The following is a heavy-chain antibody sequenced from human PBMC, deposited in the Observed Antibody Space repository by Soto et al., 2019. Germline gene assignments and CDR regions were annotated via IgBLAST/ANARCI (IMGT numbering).Heavy chain of an antibody. V-gene: IGHV3-23*01. CDR2: ISGSGGST. CDR1: NFVGYG. CDR3: AKDRVPAAMFSFVFDY. J-gene: IGHJ4*02. Sequence: NFVGYGGSCIIQTQRKGLEWVSAISGSGGSTYYADSVKGRFTISRDNSKNTLYLQMNSLRAEDTAVYYCAKDRVPAAMFSFVFDYWGQGTLVTVSS. D-gene: IGHD2-2*01.